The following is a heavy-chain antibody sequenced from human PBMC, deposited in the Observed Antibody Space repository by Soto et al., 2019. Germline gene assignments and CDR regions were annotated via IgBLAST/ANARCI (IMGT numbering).Heavy chain of an antibody. Sequence: QVQLVQSGAEVKKPGASVKVSCKASGYAFPSYGVSWVRQGPGQGLEWMGWISAYNNNTDYAQKFQGRVTMTTDTSTSTAYMELRSLRSDDTAVYYCARVGKYDFWSGHGNWGQGTLVTVSS. D-gene: IGHD3-3*01. J-gene: IGHJ4*02. V-gene: IGHV1-18*01. CDR3: ARVGKYDFWSGHGN. CDR1: GYAFPSYG. CDR2: ISAYNNNT.